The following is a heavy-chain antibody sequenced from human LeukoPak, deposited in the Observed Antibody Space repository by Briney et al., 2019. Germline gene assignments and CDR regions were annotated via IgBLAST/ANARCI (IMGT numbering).Heavy chain of an antibody. V-gene: IGHV3-53*01. Sequence: PGGSLRLSCAASGFTVSSKHVTWVRQAPGKGLEWVSVVYSGGTTYYADSVKGRFTISKDNSNNTLYLQMNSLRAEDTAVYYCASRVVVPAAISDYWGQGTLVTVSS. CDR3: ASRVVVPAAISDY. CDR1: GFTVSSKH. D-gene: IGHD2-2*01. J-gene: IGHJ4*02. CDR2: VYSGGTT.